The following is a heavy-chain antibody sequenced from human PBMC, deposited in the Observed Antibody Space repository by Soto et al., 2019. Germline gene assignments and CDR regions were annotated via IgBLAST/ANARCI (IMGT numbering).Heavy chain of an antibody. CDR3: VXXRXYXHASVPYS. CDR2: ISYDGSLQ. D-gene: IGHD3-16*01. V-gene: IGHV3-30*03. Sequence: QAQLVESGGGVVQPERSLRLSCAASGFAFSSYGMHWVRQAPGTGLEWVAVISYDGSLQHYADSVKGRFTISRDNSKXXXXXXXXXXXXXXXXXXXXVXXRXYXHASVPYSWGQGTLVSVSS. CDR1: GFAFSSYG. J-gene: IGHJ4*02.